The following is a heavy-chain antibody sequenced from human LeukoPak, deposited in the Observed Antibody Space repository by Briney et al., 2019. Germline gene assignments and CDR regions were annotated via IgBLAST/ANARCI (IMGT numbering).Heavy chain of an antibody. CDR3: AREGSSRYRYNWFDL. D-gene: IGHD6-13*01. CDR1: GFTFSSYS. Sequence: PGGSLRLSCAASGFTFSSYSMNWVRQAPGKGLEWVSSISSSSSYVYYADSVKGRFTISRDNAKNSLYLQMNSLRAEDTAVYYCAREGSSRYRYNWFDLWGQGTLVTVSS. CDR2: ISSSSSYV. J-gene: IGHJ5*02. V-gene: IGHV3-21*01.